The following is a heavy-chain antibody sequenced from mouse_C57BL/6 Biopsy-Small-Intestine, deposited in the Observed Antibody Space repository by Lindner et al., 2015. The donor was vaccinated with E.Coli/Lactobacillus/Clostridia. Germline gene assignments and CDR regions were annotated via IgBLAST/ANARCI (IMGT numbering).Heavy chain of an antibody. CDR1: GFTFSDYG. CDR3: ARDYGSSDY. CDR2: ISGGSSTI. J-gene: IGHJ2*01. D-gene: IGHD1-1*01. Sequence: VQLQESGGGLVKPGGSLKLSCAASGFTFSDYGMHWVRQAPEKGLEWVAYISGGSSTIYYADTVKGRFTISRDNAENTLFLQMTSLRSEGTAMYYCARDYGSSDYWGQGTTLTVSS. V-gene: IGHV5-17*01.